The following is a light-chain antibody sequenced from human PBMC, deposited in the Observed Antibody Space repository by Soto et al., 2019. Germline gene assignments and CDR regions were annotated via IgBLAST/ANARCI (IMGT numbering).Light chain of an antibody. CDR2: WAS. Sequence: DIVMTQSPDSLAISLGERATINCKSSQSVLYSPNNKNYLAWYQQKPGQPPKLLISWASTRESGVPDRFSGSGSGTDFSLTISSLQADDVAIYYCQEYYTPQFTFGQGTKLGIK. CDR1: QSVLYSPNNKNY. J-gene: IGKJ2*01. CDR3: QEYYTPQFT. V-gene: IGKV4-1*01.